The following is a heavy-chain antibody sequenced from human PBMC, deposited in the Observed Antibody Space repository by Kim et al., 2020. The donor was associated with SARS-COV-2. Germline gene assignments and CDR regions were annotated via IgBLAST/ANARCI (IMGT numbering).Heavy chain of an antibody. V-gene: IGHV4-34*01. D-gene: IGHD3-16*02. J-gene: IGHJ6*02. CDR1: GGSFSGYY. CDR3: ARAFRNYYGSGSYPAMNYDYIWGSYRRYYYYGMDV. Sequence: SETLSLTCAVYGGSFSGYYWSWIRQPPGKGLEWIGEINHSGSTNYNPSLKSRVTISVDTSKNQFSLKLSSVTAADTAVYYCARAFRNYYGSGSYPAMNYDYIWGSYRRYYYYGMDVWGQGTTVTVSS. CDR2: INHSGST.